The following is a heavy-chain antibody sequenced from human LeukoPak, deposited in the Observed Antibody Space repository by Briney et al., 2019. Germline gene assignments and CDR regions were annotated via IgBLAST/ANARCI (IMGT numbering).Heavy chain of an antibody. Sequence: SETLSLTCTVSGGSISNSYCGWIRQPPGKGLEWIGSMHCSGGTRYNPSLNSRVTISVDTSQNQFSLKLSSVTAADTAVYYCATGPMMVRSLYWGQGTLVTVSA. CDR1: GGSISNSY. CDR2: MHCSGGT. J-gene: IGHJ4*02. V-gene: IGHV4-39*01. D-gene: IGHD3-10*01. CDR3: ATGPMMVRSLY.